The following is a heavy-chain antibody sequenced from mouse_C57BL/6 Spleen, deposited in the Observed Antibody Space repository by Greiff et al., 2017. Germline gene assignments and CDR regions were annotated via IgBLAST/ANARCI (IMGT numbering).Heavy chain of an antibody. V-gene: IGHV1-82*01. Sequence: VQLQQSGPELVKPGASVKISCKASGYAFSSSWMNWVKQRPGKGLEWIGRIYPGDGDTNYNGKFKGKATLTADKSSSTAYMQLSSLTSEDSAVYFCAREDGWFLDYWGQGTTLTVSS. D-gene: IGHD2-3*01. CDR3: AREDGWFLDY. J-gene: IGHJ2*01. CDR2: IYPGDGDT. CDR1: GYAFSSSW.